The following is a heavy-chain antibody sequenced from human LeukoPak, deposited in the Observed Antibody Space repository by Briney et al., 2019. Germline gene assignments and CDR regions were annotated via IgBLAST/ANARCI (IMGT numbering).Heavy chain of an antibody. CDR2: ISYDGSNK. V-gene: IGHV3-30-3*01. CDR3: ARATVVVPAAIPGEFDY. D-gene: IGHD2-2*02. CDR1: GFSFSSYA. Sequence: GGSLRLSCAASGFSFSSYAMHWVRQTPGKGLEWVAVISYDGSNKHYADSVKGRFTISRDNSKNTLYLQMNSLRAEDTAVYYCARATVVVPAAIPGEFDYWGQGTLVTVSS. J-gene: IGHJ4*02.